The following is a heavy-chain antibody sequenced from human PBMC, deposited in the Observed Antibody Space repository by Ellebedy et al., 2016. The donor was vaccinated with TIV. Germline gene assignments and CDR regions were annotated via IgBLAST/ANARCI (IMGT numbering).Heavy chain of an antibody. J-gene: IGHJ2*01. V-gene: IGHV4-39*01. CDR3: ARNLVIFTFDKWYFDL. CDR2: IYYSGST. Sequence: SETLSLTCTVSGDSISRSTYYWGWIRQPPGKGLEWIGTIYYSGSTYYNPSLKSRVTISVDTSKNQFSLKLSSVTAADTAVYYCARNLVIFTFDKWYFDLWGRGTLVTVSS. D-gene: IGHD3/OR15-3a*01. CDR1: GDSISRSTYY.